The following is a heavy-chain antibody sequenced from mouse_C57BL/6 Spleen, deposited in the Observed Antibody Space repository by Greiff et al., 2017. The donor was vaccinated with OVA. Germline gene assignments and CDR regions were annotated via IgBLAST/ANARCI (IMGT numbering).Heavy chain of an antibody. V-gene: IGHV1-52*01. Sequence: QVQLQQPGAELVRPGSSVKLSCKASGYTFTSYWMHWVKQRPIQGLEWIGNIDPSDSETHYNQKFKDKATLTVDKSSSTAYMQLSSLTSEDSAVYYCARDDGYYEVSFDYWGQGTTLTVSS. CDR1: GYTFTSYW. CDR3: ARDDGYYEVSFDY. J-gene: IGHJ2*01. D-gene: IGHD2-3*01. CDR2: IDPSDSET.